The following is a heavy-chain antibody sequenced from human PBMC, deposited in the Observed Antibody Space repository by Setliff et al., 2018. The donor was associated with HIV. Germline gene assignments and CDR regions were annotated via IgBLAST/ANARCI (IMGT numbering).Heavy chain of an antibody. CDR2: ISGYNGNT. CDR1: GYTFTSYG. D-gene: IGHD2-2*01. J-gene: IGHJ3*02. V-gene: IGHV1-18*01. CDR3: ARKEYQLLHALDI. Sequence: ASVKVSCKASGYTFTSYGISWVRQAPGQGLEWMGWISGYNGNTKYVQKYQGRVTMTTDTSTSKVYMELRTLRSDDTAVYYCARKEYQLLHALDIWGQGTMVTVSS.